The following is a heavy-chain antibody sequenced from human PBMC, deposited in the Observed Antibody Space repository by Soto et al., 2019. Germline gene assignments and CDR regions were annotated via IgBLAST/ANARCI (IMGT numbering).Heavy chain of an antibody. V-gene: IGHV4-39*01. J-gene: IGHJ4*02. Sequence: QLQVQESGPGQVKPSQTLSLTCTVSGGSITSHHYYWGWIRQPPGKGLEWIGSIYSGGNTYYNPSLRIRLTIFVDTAKNLISLKLNSVTAADSAIYYCGSGPSTTWIDNWGLGTQVSVSS. CDR3: GSGPSTTWIDN. D-gene: IGHD2-2*01. CDR2: IYSGGNT. CDR1: GGSITSHHYY.